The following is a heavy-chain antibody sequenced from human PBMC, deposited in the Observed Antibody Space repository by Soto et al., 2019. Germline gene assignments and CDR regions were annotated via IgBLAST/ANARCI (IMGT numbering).Heavy chain of an antibody. Sequence: EVQLVESGGGLVQPGGSLRLSCAASGVTFSRYWMHWVRQAPGRGLEWVSRINSDGSSRTDADFVKGRFTVSRYNAKNTLFVQVNSLRDEDTAVYYCARGGASPVDSYYDMDVWGHGTTVTVSS. V-gene: IGHV3-74*03. CDR2: INSDGSSR. D-gene: IGHD6-19*01. J-gene: IGHJ6*02. CDR3: ARGGASPVDSYYDMDV. CDR1: GVTFSRYW.